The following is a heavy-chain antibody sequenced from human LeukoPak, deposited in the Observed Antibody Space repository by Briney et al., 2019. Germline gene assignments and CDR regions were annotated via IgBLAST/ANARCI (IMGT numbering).Heavy chain of an antibody. D-gene: IGHD2/OR15-2a*01. Sequence: ASVNVSCKASGYSFTSYAMHWVRQALGQRPEWMGWINVDSGNTKYSEKFQDRVTITRDTSAGTAYVELSRLSSEDTAIYYCARDHRANGNFVTATTFDFWGRGTLVTVSS. CDR3: ARDHRANGNFVTATTFDF. J-gene: IGHJ4*02. V-gene: IGHV1-3*01. CDR1: GYSFTSYA. CDR2: INVDSGNT.